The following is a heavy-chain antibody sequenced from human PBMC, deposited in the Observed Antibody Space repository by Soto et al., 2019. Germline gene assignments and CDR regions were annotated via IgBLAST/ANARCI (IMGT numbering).Heavy chain of an antibody. Sequence: PSETLSLTXAVYGGSFSGYYWSWIRQPPGKGLEWIGEINHSGSTNYNPSLKSRVTISVDTSKNQFSLKLSSVTAADTAVYYCARTRSSSWYRMYSWFDPWGQGTLVTVSS. J-gene: IGHJ5*02. CDR1: GGSFSGYY. CDR2: INHSGST. D-gene: IGHD6-13*01. V-gene: IGHV4-34*01. CDR3: ARTRSSSWYRMYSWFDP.